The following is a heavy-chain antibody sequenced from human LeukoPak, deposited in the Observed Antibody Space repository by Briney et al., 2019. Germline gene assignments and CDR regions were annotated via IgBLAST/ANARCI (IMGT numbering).Heavy chain of an antibody. D-gene: IGHD3-9*01. CDR1: GSTFSNYG. CDR3: ARDRTTILSSFDI. J-gene: IGHJ3*02. CDR2: IWYDGST. Sequence: PGGSLRLSCAASGSTFSNYGMHWVRQAPGKGLEWVAGIWYDGSTYYTDSVKGRITISRDNSKNTLYLQMNTLGAEDTAVYYCARDRTTILSSFDIWGQGTMVTVSS. V-gene: IGHV3-33*01.